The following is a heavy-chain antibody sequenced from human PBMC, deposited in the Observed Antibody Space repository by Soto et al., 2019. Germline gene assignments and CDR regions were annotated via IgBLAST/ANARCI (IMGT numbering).Heavy chain of an antibody. V-gene: IGHV3-30*18. CDR2: ISYDGSNK. CDR1: GFTFISYG. Sequence: WGSLRLSCAASGFTFISYGIHFFRQAPGKGLEWVAVISYDGSNKYYADSVKGRFTISRDNSKNTLYLQMNSLRAEDTAVYYCAKDFGDYPDYYYSGMDVWGQGTTVTVSS. CDR3: AKDFGDYPDYYYSGMDV. D-gene: IGHD4-17*01. J-gene: IGHJ6*02.